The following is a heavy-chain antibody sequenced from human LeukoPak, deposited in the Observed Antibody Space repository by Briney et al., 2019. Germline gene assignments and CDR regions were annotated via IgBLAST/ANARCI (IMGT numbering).Heavy chain of an antibody. CDR2: ISAYNGNT. Sequence: ASVKVSCKASGYTFTSCGISWVRQAPGQGLEWMGWISAYNGNTNYAQKLQGRVTMTTDTSTSTAYMELRSLRSDDTAVYYCARPHFDWLEVDEYYFDYSRQGTLVTVSS. J-gene: IGHJ4*02. CDR3: ARPHFDWLEVDEYYFDY. V-gene: IGHV1-18*01. CDR1: GYTFTSCG. D-gene: IGHD3-9*01.